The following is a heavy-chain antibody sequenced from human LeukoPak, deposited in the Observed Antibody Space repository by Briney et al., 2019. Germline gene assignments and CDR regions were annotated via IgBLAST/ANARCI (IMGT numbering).Heavy chain of an antibody. CDR2: IDSTGAYT. Sequence: HSGGSLRLSCAASGFIFSNYAMSWVRQAPGKGLEWVSAIDSTGAYTWYADSVKGRFTISKDSSKTILYLQMNSLRAEDAAVYYCARESAAMVTDDWGQGTLVTVSS. CDR1: GFIFSNYA. J-gene: IGHJ4*02. D-gene: IGHD5-18*01. CDR3: ARESAAMVTDD. V-gene: IGHV3-23*01.